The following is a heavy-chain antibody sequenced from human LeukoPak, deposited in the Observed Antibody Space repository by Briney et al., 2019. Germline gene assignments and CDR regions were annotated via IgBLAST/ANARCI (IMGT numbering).Heavy chain of an antibody. J-gene: IGHJ5*02. D-gene: IGHD3-16*02. CDR3: ARQAYRRFDP. CDR1: GVSVSSNSVT. CDR2: TYYTYKWNN. Sequence: SQTLTLTCAISGVSVSSNSVTWNCFRQSPSIDLEWMGRTYYTYKWNNDYAESVQSRIAVNTDTYKNQFSLYLNSVTLEDTAVYYCARQAYRRFDPWGQGTLVTVSS. V-gene: IGHV6-1*01.